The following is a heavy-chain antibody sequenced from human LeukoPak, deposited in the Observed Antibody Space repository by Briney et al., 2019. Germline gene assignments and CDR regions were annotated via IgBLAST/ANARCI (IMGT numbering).Heavy chain of an antibody. V-gene: IGHV3-74*01. CDR2: IKSDGVTT. Sequence: GGSLRLSCAASGFTLSDYWMHWVRQAPGKGLVWVSRIKSDGVTTDCADSVKGRFTISRDNAKNTLYLQMDSLRVEDTAVYYCGKDPNGDYIGAFDFWGRGTMVTVSS. J-gene: IGHJ3*01. D-gene: IGHD4-17*01. CDR1: GFTLSDYW. CDR3: GKDPNGDYIGAFDF.